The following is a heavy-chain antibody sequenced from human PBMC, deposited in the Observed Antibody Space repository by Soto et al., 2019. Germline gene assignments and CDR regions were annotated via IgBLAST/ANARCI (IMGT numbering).Heavy chain of an antibody. V-gene: IGHV3-48*03. D-gene: IGHD1-26*01. CDR2: ISSGGSSI. Sequence: EVQLVESGGGLVQPGGSLRLSCAASGFTFSSYEMNWVRQAPGKGLEWVSYISSGGSSIYYADSVKGRFTISRDNAKNSLYLQMNSRRAEDTDGYYCARRGYSGSYYDDYWGQGTLVTVSS. CDR3: ARRGYSGSYYDDY. CDR1: GFTFSSYE. J-gene: IGHJ4*02.